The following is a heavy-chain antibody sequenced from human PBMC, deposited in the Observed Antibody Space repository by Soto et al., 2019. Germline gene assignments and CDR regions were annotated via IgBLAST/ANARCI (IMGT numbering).Heavy chain of an antibody. Sequence: SETLSLTCSVSGGSFSTSSYYWGWIRQPPGKGLEWIGSISYSGITYYNPSLKSRVTISVDTSKNQFSLKLNSVTAADTAVYYCARHSTTVVARGVDYWGKGTLVTVSS. CDR3: ARHSTTVVARGVDY. CDR1: GGSFSTSSYY. J-gene: IGHJ4*02. D-gene: IGHD2-15*01. CDR2: ISYSGIT. V-gene: IGHV4-39*01.